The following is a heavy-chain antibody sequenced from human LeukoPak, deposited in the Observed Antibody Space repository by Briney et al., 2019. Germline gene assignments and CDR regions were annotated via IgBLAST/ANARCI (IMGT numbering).Heavy chain of an antibody. CDR2: ISSSSSYT. CDR1: GFTFSDYY. Sequence: GGSLRLSCAASGFTFSDYYMSWIRQAPGKGLEWVSHISSSSSYTNYADSVKGRFTISRDNSKNTLYLEMNSLRVEDTAFYYCAREVGRLYYFDYWGQGTLVTVSS. CDR3: AREVGRLYYFDY. J-gene: IGHJ4*02. D-gene: IGHD6-25*01. V-gene: IGHV3-11*06.